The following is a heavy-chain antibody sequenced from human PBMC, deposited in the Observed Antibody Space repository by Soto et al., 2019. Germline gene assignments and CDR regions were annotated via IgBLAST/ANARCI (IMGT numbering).Heavy chain of an antibody. Sequence: GASVKVSCKASGGTFSSYAISWVRQAPGQGLEWMGGIIPIFGTANYAQKFQGRVTITADESTSTAYMELSSLRSEDTAVYYCASSPTNMVRGGMFDTWGQGTLVTVSS. CDR1: GGTFSSYA. CDR2: IIPIFGTA. J-gene: IGHJ5*02. CDR3: ASSPTNMVRGGMFDT. D-gene: IGHD3-10*01. V-gene: IGHV1-69*13.